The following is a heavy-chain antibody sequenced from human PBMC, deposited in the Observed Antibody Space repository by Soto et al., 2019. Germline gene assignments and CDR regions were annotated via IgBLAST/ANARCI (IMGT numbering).Heavy chain of an antibody. V-gene: IGHV3-73*01. J-gene: IGHJ6*02. D-gene: IGHD3-10*01. CDR3: TRLPAITMVRGVITYYYGMDV. CDR2: IRSKANSYAT. Sequence: PGGSLRLSCAASGFTFSGSAMHWVRQASGKGLEWVGRIRSKANSYATAYAASVKGRFTISRDDSKNTAYLQMNSLKTEDTAVYYCTRLPAITMVRGVITYYYGMDVWGQGTTVTVSS. CDR1: GFTFSGSA.